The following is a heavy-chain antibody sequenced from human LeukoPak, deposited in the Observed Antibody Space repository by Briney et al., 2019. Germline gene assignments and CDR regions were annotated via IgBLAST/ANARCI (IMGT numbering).Heavy chain of an antibody. CDR1: GGSISSYY. CDR2: IYYSGST. D-gene: IGHD5-18*01. Sequence: SETLSLTCTVSGGSISSYYWSWIRQPPGKGLEWIGFIYYSGSTNYNPSLKSRVTILVHTSKNQFSLKLSSVTAADTAVYYCARTTEGGYSYGSFYYYYLDVWGKGATVTISS. J-gene: IGHJ6*03. V-gene: IGHV4-59*01. CDR3: ARTTEGGYSYGSFYYYYLDV.